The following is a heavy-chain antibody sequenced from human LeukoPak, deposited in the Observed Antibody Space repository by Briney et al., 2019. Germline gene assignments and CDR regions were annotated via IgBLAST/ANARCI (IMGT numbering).Heavy chain of an antibody. CDR1: GFTFSKYW. V-gene: IGHV3-74*01. CDR2: INTDRTVT. D-gene: IGHD6-19*01. Sequence: GGSLRLSCAASGFTFSKYWMLWVRHAPGKGLESVSRINTDRTVTTYADSVKGRFTVSRDNADNTMFLQMNSVRDEDTAVYYCATNQWLAPPPDSWGQGTPVTVSS. CDR3: ATNQWLAPPPDS. J-gene: IGHJ4*02.